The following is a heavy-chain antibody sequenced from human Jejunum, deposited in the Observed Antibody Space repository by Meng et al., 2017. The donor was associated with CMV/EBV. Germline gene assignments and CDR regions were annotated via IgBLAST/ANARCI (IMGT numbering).Heavy chain of an antibody. V-gene: IGHV3-30*02. D-gene: IGHD1/OR15-1a*01. CDR2: IRYDASDK. CDR1: GFIFSSYG. Sequence: CLASGFIFSSYGMYWVRQVPGKGLEWVAFIRYDASDKYYGGSVKGRFTISRDNSKNMVYLQMNSLRADDTAVYYCASKTGNWNIDYWGQGTLVTVSS. CDR3: ASKTGNWNIDY. J-gene: IGHJ4*02.